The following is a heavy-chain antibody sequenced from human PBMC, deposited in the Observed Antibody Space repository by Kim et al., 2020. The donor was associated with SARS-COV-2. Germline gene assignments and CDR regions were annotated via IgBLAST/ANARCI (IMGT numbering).Heavy chain of an antibody. V-gene: IGHV4-59*08. CDR3: ARHGPDSSGPYFQY. D-gene: IGHD6-19*01. CDR2: IYYSGST. CDR1: GGSISSYY. J-gene: IGHJ4*02. Sequence: SETLSLTCTVSGGSISSYYWSWIRQPPGKGLEWIGYIYYSGSTNHNPSLTSRVTLSVDTSKNQFSLKLSSVTAADTAVYYCARHGPDSSGPYFQYWGQGT.